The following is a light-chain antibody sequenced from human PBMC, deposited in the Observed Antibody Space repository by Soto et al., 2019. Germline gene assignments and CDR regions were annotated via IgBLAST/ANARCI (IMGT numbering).Light chain of an antibody. CDR2: GAS. CDR1: QSVSNNY. V-gene: IGKV3-20*01. Sequence: EIVFPQSPGPLSLSPGERATLSGWASQSVSNNYLAWYQQKPGQAPRLLIYGASNRATGIPDRFSGSGSGTDFTLTISRLEPVDFAVYYCQQYGSSGTFGQGTKVDIK. CDR3: QQYGSSGT. J-gene: IGKJ1*01.